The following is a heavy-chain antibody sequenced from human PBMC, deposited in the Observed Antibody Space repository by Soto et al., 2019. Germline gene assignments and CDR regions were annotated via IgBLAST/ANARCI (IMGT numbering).Heavy chain of an antibody. CDR2: IYYILST. J-gene: IGHJ6*02. D-gene: IGHD1-26*01. Sequence: PSATLSVTCTVAGGSSSSYYWSWIRQPPGKGLEWIGYIYYILSTNYNPSLKSRVTISVDTSKNQFSLKLSFVTAADRAVYSCARENARWHYWDDGMAVWGQGTTVTVSS. CDR3: ARENARWHYWDDGMAV. V-gene: IGHV4-59*01. CDR1: GGSSSSYY.